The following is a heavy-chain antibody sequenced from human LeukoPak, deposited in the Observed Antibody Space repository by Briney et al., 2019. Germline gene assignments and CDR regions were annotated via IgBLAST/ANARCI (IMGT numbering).Heavy chain of an antibody. D-gene: IGHD3-10*01. CDR2: ISDSGGST. J-gene: IGHJ4*02. CDR1: GFTFSSYA. Sequence: GGSLRLSCAASGFTFSSYAMNWVRQAPGKGLEWVSSISDSGGSTYYADSVKGRFTFSRDNSKNTLYLQMNSMRAEDTAVYYCAKDPGVYGSGSYPTYFDYWGQGTLVTVSS. V-gene: IGHV3-23*01. CDR3: AKDPGVYGSGSYPTYFDY.